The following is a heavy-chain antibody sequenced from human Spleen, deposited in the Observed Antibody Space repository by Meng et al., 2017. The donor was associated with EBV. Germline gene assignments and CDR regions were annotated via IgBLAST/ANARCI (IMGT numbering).Heavy chain of an antibody. V-gene: IGHV4-34*01. D-gene: IGHD2/OR15-2a*01. CDR3: VRGGYYSPCDY. CDR1: GASIGGDY. Sequence: VAVPEWGAGLLKPPEALALPCAVHGASIGGDYWSWIRQPPGKGLEWLGEINHSGKANYNPSLKSRVTISVDTSNNQLSLKLSSLTAADTAVYYCVRGGYYSPCDYWGQGTLVTVSS. CDR2: INHSGKA. J-gene: IGHJ4*02.